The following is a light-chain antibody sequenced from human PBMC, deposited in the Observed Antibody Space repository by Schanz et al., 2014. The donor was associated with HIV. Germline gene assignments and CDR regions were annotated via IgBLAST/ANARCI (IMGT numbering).Light chain of an antibody. CDR1: SSDIGAYNY. CDR3: CSFAGRIWV. CDR2: EVN. V-gene: IGLV2-8*01. J-gene: IGLJ3*02. Sequence: QSVLTQPASVSGSPGQSITLSCTGSSSDIGAYNYVSWYQHHPGKAPKLLIYEVNKRPSGVPNRFSGSKSGNAASRTVSGLQAEDEAEYYFCSFAGRIWVFGGGTKLTVL.